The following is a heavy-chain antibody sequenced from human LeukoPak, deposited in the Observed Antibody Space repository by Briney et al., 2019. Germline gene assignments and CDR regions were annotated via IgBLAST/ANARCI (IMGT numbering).Heavy chain of an antibody. CDR3: ARALYRQHIVVVNAKNYWYFDL. V-gene: IGHV3-48*01. CDR2: ISSSRSNI. J-gene: IGHJ2*01. CDR1: GFTFSSYS. Sequence: GGSLRLSCAASGFTFSSYSMNWVRQAPGKGLEWVSYISSSRSNIDYADSVKGRFTISRDNAKNSLYLQMNSLRVEDTAVYYCARALYRQHIVVVNAKNYWYFDLWGRGTLVTVSS. D-gene: IGHD2-21*01.